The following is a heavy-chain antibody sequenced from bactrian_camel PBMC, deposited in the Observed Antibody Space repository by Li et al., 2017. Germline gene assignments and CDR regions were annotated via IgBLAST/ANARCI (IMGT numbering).Heavy chain of an antibody. CDR2: IDTGGST. CDR1: LFSYPY. Sequence: HVQLVESGGGLVQPGGSLRLSCASSLFSYPYMTWARQGPGKGLEWISTIDTGGSTYYADSVRGRFTISKDNAKKMIYLQLKNLETEDMAMYYCAKGPRDAYGPTGFGYWGQGTQVTVS. CDR3: AKGPRDAYGPTGFGY. V-gene: IGHV3S9*01. J-gene: IGHJ6*01. D-gene: IGHD5*01.